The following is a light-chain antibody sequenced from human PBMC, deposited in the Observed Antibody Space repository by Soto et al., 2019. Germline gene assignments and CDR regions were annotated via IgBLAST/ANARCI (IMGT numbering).Light chain of an antibody. Sequence: QSELTQPASVSGSPGQSITISCTGTSSDVGGYNYVSWYQQHPGKAPKLIIYDVSHRPSGVSNRFSGSKSGNTASLTVSGLQAGDEADYYCSSYTSSSTLVFGGGTQLTVL. CDR3: SSYTSSSTLV. CDR2: DVS. J-gene: IGLJ2*01. CDR1: SSDVGGYNY. V-gene: IGLV2-14*01.